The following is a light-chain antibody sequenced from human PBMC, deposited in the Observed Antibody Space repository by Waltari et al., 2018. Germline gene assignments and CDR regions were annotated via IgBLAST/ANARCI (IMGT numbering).Light chain of an antibody. V-gene: IGLV2-14*03. CDR2: DVS. Sequence: QSALTQPASVSGSPGPSITISCTGTSSDVGGSTFVSWYQHHPGKAPKLMIDDVSKRPSGVSNRFSGSKSGNTASLTISGLQAEDESDYYCSSHTSSSTVVFGGWTKLTVL. CDR1: SSDVGGSTF. CDR3: SSHTSSSTVV. J-gene: IGLJ2*01.